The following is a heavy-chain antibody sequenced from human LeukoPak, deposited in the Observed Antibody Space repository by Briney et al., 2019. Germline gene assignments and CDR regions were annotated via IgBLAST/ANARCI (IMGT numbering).Heavy chain of an antibody. CDR3: ARVGSGSYFLDAFDI. CDR1: GFTFSKYW. CDR2: IWHDGNIK. J-gene: IGHJ3*02. D-gene: IGHD1-26*01. V-gene: IGHV3-33*08. Sequence: GGSLRLSCAASGFTFSKYWMNWVRLTPGKGLEWVAIIWHDGNIKYYADSVKGRFIVSRDNYKNTVFLQMNSLRGEDTAVYYCARVGSGSYFLDAFDIWGQGTMVSVSS.